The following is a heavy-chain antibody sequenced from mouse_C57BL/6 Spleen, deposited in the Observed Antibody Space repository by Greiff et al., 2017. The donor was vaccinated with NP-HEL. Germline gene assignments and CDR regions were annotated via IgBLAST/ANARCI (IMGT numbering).Heavy chain of an antibody. CDR1: GFSFNTYA. CDR3: VRHDGYDGVLAMDY. J-gene: IGHJ4*01. CDR2: IRSKSNNYAT. V-gene: IGHV10-1*01. D-gene: IGHD2-2*01. Sequence: EVQRVESGGGLVQPKGSLKLSCAASGFSFNTYAMNWVRQAPGKGLEWVARIRSKSNNYATYYADSVKDRFTISRDDSESMLYLQMNNLKTEDTAMYYCVRHDGYDGVLAMDYWGQGTSVTVSS.